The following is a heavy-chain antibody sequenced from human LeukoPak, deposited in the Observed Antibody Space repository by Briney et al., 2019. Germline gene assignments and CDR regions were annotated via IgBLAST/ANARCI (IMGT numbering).Heavy chain of an antibody. Sequence: SQTLSLTCAISGDSVSSNSAAWNWIRQSPSRGLEWLGRTYYRSKWYNDYAVSVKSRITINPDTSKNQFSLQLNSVTPEDTAVYYCARDSIETVTTRKPFDYWGQGTLVTVSS. CDR3: ARDSIETVTTRKPFDY. CDR1: GDSVSSNSAA. J-gene: IGHJ4*02. V-gene: IGHV6-1*01. CDR2: TYYRSKWYN. D-gene: IGHD4-17*01.